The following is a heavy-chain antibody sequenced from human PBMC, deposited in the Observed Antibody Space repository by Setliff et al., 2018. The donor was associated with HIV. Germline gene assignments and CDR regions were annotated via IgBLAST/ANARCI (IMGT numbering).Heavy chain of an antibody. Sequence: GGSLRLSCAASGFTFSTSWMHWVRQAPGKGLLWVSRINSDGSYTNYADSVKGRFTISRDNAENKLYLQMNSLRVDDTAVYYCARPGRSNYWDSFDYWGQGILVTVSS. CDR3: ARPGRSNYWDSFDY. J-gene: IGHJ4*02. D-gene: IGHD3-10*01. CDR1: GFTFSTSW. CDR2: INSDGSYT. V-gene: IGHV3-74*01.